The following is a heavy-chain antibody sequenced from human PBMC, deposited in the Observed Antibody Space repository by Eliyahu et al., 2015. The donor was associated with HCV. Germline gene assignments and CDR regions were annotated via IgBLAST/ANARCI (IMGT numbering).Heavy chain of an antibody. CDR3: ARDSTALESNWFDP. J-gene: IGHJ5*02. CDR2: IYTSGST. V-gene: IGHV4-4*07. CDR1: XGSXSSYY. D-gene: IGHD5-24*01. Sequence: QVQLQESGPGLVKPSETLSLTCTXXXGSXSSYYWSWXRQPAGKGLEWIGRIYTSGSTNYNPSLKSRVTMSVDTSKNQFSLKLSSVTAADTAVYYCARDSTALESNWFDPWGQGTLVTVSS.